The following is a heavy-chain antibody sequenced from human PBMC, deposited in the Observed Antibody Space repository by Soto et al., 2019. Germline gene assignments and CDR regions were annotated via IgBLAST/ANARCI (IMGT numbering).Heavy chain of an antibody. Sequence: SETLSLTCTVSGGSISSYYWSWIRQPPGKGLEWIGYIYYSGSTNYNPSLKSRVTISVDTSKNQFSLKLSSVTAADTAVYYCARDLPPSSLVYWGQGTLVTVST. CDR2: IYYSGST. CDR3: ARDLPPSSLVY. J-gene: IGHJ4*02. CDR1: GGSISSYY. V-gene: IGHV4-59*01. D-gene: IGHD2-2*01.